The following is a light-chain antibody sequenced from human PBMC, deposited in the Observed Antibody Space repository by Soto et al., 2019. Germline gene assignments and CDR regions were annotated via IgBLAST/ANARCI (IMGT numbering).Light chain of an antibody. Sequence: QSVLTQPASVSGSPGQSITISCTVTSSDVGGYNYVSWYQQRPGKAPKLMIYEVSNRPSGVSHRFSGSKSGNTASLTISGLQAEDEADYYCTSYTSSSTLYVFGTGTKVTVL. J-gene: IGLJ1*01. V-gene: IGLV2-14*01. CDR3: TSYTSSSTLYV. CDR1: SSDVGGYNY. CDR2: EVS.